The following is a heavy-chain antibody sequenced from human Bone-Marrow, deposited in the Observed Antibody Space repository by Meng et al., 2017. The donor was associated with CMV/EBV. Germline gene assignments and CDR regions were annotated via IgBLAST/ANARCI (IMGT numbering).Heavy chain of an antibody. Sequence: SETLSLTCTVSGGSISSSSYYWGWIRQPPGKGLEWIGSIYYSGGTYYNPSLKSRVTISVDTSKNQFSLKLSSVTAADTAVYYCARTDFWSGHQRGFYYYYGMDVWGQGTTVTVSS. CDR2: IYYSGGT. V-gene: IGHV4-39*07. CDR3: ARTDFWSGHQRGFYYYYGMDV. CDR1: GGSISSSSYY. J-gene: IGHJ6*02. D-gene: IGHD3-3*01.